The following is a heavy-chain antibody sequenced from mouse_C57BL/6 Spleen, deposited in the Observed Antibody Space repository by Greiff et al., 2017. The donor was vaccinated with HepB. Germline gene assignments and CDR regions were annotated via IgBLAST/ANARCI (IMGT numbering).Heavy chain of an antibody. Sequence: EVQLQESGPGLVKPSQSLSLTCSVTGYSITSGYYWNWIRQFPGNKLEWMGYISYDGSNNYNPYLKNRISITRDTSKNQFFLKLNSVTTEDTATYYCARDDYDEDYFDYWGQGTTLTVSS. CDR3: ARDDYDEDYFDY. V-gene: IGHV3-6*01. J-gene: IGHJ2*01. CDR2: ISYDGSN. D-gene: IGHD2-4*01. CDR1: GYSITSGYY.